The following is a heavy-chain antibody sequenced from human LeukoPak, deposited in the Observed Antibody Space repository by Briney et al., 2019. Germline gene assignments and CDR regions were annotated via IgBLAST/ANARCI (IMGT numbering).Heavy chain of an antibody. Sequence: GGSLRLSCAASGFIFSSYAMSWVRLAPGKGLEWVSAISGSSSNTYYVDSVKGRFTISKDNSQDTLYLQMNSLRAEDTAVYFCAKDSMGYSQPFDYWGQGTLVTVSS. J-gene: IGHJ4*02. V-gene: IGHV3-23*01. D-gene: IGHD5-18*01. CDR2: ISGSSSNT. CDR3: AKDSMGYSQPFDY. CDR1: GFIFSSYA.